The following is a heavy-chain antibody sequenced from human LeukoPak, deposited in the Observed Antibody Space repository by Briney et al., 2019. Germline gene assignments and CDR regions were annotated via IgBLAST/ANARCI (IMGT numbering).Heavy chain of an antibody. V-gene: IGHV6-1*01. J-gene: IGHJ4*02. CDR2: TYYRSKWYN. CDR3: ARTPEAYSSSWYYFDY. D-gene: IGHD6-13*01. Sequence: SQTLSLTCAISGDSVSSNSAAWNWIRHSPSRGLEWLGRTYYRSKWYNDYAVSVKSRITINPDTSKNQFSLQLNSVTPEDTAVYYCARTPEAYSSSWYYFDYWGQGTLVTVSS. CDR1: GDSVSSNSAA.